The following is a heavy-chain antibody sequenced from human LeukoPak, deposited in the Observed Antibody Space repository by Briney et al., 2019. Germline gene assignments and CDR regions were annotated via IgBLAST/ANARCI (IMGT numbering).Heavy chain of an antibody. Sequence: GGSLRLSCVASGFTFSSYSMNWVRQAPGKGLEWVSSISSSSSYIYYADSVKGRFTISRDNAKNSLYLQMNSLRAEDTAVYYCARDLGSYYDILTGYLGSDYWGQGTLVTVSS. V-gene: IGHV3-21*01. CDR3: ARDLGSYYDILTGYLGSDY. CDR2: ISSSSSYI. CDR1: GFTFSSYS. J-gene: IGHJ4*02. D-gene: IGHD3-9*01.